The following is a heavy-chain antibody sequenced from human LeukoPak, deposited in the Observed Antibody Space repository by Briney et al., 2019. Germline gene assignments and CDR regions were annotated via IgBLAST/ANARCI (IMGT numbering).Heavy chain of an antibody. CDR3: ARVTEERYCSSTSCYKANWFDP. J-gene: IGHJ5*02. Sequence: SETLSRTCTVSGESVSSGYYWGCSRQPPKKGLEWIGSIHNSGSTYYNPSLKSRVTISVDTSKNQFSLRLSSVTAADTAVYYCARVTEERYCSSTSCYKANWFDPWGQGTLVTVSS. D-gene: IGHD2-2*02. CDR1: GESVSSGYY. CDR2: IHNSGST. V-gene: IGHV4-38-2*02.